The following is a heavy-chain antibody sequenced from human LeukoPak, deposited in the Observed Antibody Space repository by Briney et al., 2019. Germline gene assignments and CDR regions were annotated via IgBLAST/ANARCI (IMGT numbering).Heavy chain of an antibody. CDR3: ARVYCSSTSCYRPSQYFQH. CDR2: IYHSGST. J-gene: IGHJ1*01. Sequence: PSETLSLTCAVSGYSISSGYYWGWIRQPPGKGLEWIGSIYHSGSTYYNPSLKSRVTISVDTSKNQFSLKLRSVTAADTAVYYCARVYCSSTSCYRPSQYFQHWGQGTLVTVSS. CDR1: GYSISSGYY. V-gene: IGHV4-38-2*01. D-gene: IGHD2-2*02.